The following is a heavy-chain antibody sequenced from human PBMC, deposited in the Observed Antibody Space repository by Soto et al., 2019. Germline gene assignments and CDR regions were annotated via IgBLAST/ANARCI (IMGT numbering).Heavy chain of an antibody. J-gene: IGHJ4*02. CDR1: GYAFSSYW. D-gene: IGHD4-17*01. Sequence: GGSLRLRSAASGYAFSSYWMSWVRQAPGKGLEWVANIKQDGSEKYYVDSVKGRFTISRDNAKNSLYLQMNSLRAEDTAAYYCARDPPYTVTTSYWGQGTLVTVSS. V-gene: IGHV3-7*01. CDR3: ARDPPYTVTTSY. CDR2: IKQDGSEK.